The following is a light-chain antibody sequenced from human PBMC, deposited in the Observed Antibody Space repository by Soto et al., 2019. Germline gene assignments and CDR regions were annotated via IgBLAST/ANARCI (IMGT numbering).Light chain of an antibody. CDR3: QQRSNWPLT. CDR1: QTVSSY. Sequence: ENVLTPSPATLSLSPGESATLSCRASQTVSSYLAWYQQKPGQAPRLLIYDASNRATGIPARFSGSGSGTDFTLTISSLEPEDFAVYYCQQRSNWPLTFGGGTKVDIK. CDR2: DAS. V-gene: IGKV3-11*01. J-gene: IGKJ4*01.